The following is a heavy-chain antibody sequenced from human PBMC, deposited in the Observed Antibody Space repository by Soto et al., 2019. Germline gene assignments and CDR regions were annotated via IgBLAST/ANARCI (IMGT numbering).Heavy chain of an antibody. Sequence: EVQLVESGGGLVQPGGSLRLSCAASGFTFSSYWMSWVRQAPGKGLEWVANIKQDGSEKYYVDSVKGRFTISRDNAKNSLYLQMNSLRAEDTAVYYCARDTVTIFGVVIEGGGFDIWGQGTMVTVSS. D-gene: IGHD3-3*01. J-gene: IGHJ3*02. CDR2: IKQDGSEK. CDR1: GFTFSSYW. V-gene: IGHV3-7*01. CDR3: ARDTVTIFGVVIEGGGFDI.